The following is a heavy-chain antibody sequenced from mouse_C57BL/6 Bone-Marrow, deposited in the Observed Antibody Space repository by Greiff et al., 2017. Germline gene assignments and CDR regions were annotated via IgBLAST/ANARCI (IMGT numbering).Heavy chain of an antibody. CDR1: GYTFTSYW. CDR3: ARAGLGRGTPYFDY. D-gene: IGHD4-1*01. V-gene: IGHV1-52*01. CDR2: IDPSDSET. J-gene: IGHJ2*01. Sequence: QVQLQQPGAELVRPGSSVKLSCKASGYTFTSYWMHWVKQRPIQGLEWIGNIDPSDSETHYNQKFKDKATLTVEKSSSTAYMQLSSLTSEDSAVYYCARAGLGRGTPYFDYWGQGTTLTVSS.